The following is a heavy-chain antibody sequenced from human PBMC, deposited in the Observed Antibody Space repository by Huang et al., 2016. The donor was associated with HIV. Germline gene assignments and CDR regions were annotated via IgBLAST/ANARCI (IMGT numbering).Heavy chain of an antibody. J-gene: IGHJ5*02. Sequence: QVQLVQSGPEMKKPGASVNVSCKSSGYTFFTYSISWVRQAPGQGLEWMGEVSTYNGHTNYAPKFQGRPTLTTDVSTSSAYMELKNLRSDDTAVYYCARFRGPQVTLNWLDPWGQGTLVTVSS. CDR3: ARFRGPQVTLNWLDP. CDR1: GYTFFTYS. CDR2: VSTYNGHT. V-gene: IGHV1-18*01. D-gene: IGHD3-10*01.